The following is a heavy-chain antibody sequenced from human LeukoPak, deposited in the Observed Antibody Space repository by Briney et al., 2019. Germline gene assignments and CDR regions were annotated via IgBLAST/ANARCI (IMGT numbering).Heavy chain of an antibody. CDR3: ARRKGWYEHDY. J-gene: IGHJ4*02. D-gene: IGHD6-19*01. CDR2: IYYSGST. V-gene: IGHV4-39*01. Sequence: PSETLSLTCTVSGGSISSSSYYWGWIRQPPGKGLEWIGSIYYSGSTYYNPSLKSRVTISVDTSKNQFTLKLSSVTAADTAVYYCARRKGWYEHDYWGQGTLVTVSS. CDR1: GGSISSSSYY.